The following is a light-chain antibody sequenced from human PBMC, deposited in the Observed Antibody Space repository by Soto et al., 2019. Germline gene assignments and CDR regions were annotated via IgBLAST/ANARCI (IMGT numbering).Light chain of an antibody. CDR1: NIASKS. J-gene: IGLJ2*01. Sequence: SYELTQPPSVSVAPGQTASITCGGDNIASKSVHWYQQRPGQAPVLVVYDDRDRPSGIPERISGSNSGNTATLTIGRVEDGDEADYYCQVWDKTSDHVVFGGGTKLTVL. CDR3: QVWDKTSDHVV. CDR2: DDR. V-gene: IGLV3-21*02.